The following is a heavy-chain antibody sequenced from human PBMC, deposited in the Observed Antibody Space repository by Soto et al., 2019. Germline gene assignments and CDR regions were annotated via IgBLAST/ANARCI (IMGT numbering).Heavy chain of an antibody. CDR2: ISGSGGST. Sequence: GGSLILSCSASGFTFSSDAMSWVRQAPGKGLEWVSAISGSGGSTYYADSVKGRFTISRDNSKNTLYLQMNSLRAEDTAVYYCARGRGTIRGESEFDRWGQGTLVTV. D-gene: IGHD2-2*02. V-gene: IGHV3-23*01. J-gene: IGHJ5*02. CDR1: GFTFSSDA. CDR3: ARGRGTIRGESEFDR.